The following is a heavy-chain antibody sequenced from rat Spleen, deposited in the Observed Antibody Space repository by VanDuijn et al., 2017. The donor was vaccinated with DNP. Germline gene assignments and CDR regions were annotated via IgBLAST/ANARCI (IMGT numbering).Heavy chain of an antibody. D-gene: IGHD1-4*01. J-gene: IGHJ2*01. V-gene: IGHV5-22*01. CDR2: ISYAGGST. CDR3: ARGNYPGINAFDY. CDR1: GFTFSDYY. Sequence: EVQLLESGGGLVQPGRSLKLSCAASGFTFSDYYMAWVRQAPTKGLELVAYISYAGGSTYHGDSVKGRFTISRDNAKSILYLQMSSLRSEDVATYYCARGNYPGINAFDYWGQGVTVTVSS.